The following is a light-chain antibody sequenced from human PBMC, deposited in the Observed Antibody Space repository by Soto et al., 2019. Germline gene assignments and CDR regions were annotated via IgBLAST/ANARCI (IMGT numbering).Light chain of an antibody. CDR2: EVS. CDR3: CSYTTSNTYV. J-gene: IGLJ1*01. Sequence: QSALTQSASVSGSPGQSITISCTGTSSDVGGSDYVSWYQQHPDKAPKLIFSEVSDRPPGVSDRFSGSKSGNTASLTISGLQVEDEADYYCCSYTTSNTYVFGTGTKVTVL. CDR1: SSDVGGSDY. V-gene: IGLV2-14*01.